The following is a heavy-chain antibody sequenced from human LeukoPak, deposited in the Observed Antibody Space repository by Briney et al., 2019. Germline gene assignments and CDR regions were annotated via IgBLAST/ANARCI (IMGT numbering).Heavy chain of an antibody. Sequence: GGSLRLSCAASGFTFSSYSMNWVRQAPGKGLEWVSSISSSSSYIYYADSVKGRFTISRDNAKNSLYLQMNSLRAEDTAVYYCARDGYYYDSSGYYGRYGMDVWGQGTTVTASS. J-gene: IGHJ6*02. CDR2: ISSSSSYI. CDR1: GFTFSSYS. CDR3: ARDGYYYDSSGYYGRYGMDV. D-gene: IGHD3-22*01. V-gene: IGHV3-21*01.